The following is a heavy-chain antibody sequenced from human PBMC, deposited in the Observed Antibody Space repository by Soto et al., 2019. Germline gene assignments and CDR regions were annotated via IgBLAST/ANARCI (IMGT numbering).Heavy chain of an antibody. V-gene: IGHV3-33*03. J-gene: IGHJ5*02. CDR1: GFTFSSYG. Sequence: GGSLRLSCTASGFTFSSYGMHWVRQAPGRGLEWVAVIWDDGSDKYYADSVKGRFTISRDNSKNTLYLQMNSLRAEDTAVYYCATSYETGTWCDGVGSWGQGTLVTVSS. CDR2: IWDDGSDK. D-gene: IGHD3-16*01. CDR3: ATSYETGTWCDGVGS.